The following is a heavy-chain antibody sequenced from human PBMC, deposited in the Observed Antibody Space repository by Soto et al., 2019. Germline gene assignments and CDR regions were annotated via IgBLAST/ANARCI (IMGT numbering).Heavy chain of an antibody. J-gene: IGHJ4*01. D-gene: IGHD3-22*01. CDR2: ISGSGGST. Sequence: GGSPRLSCAASGVTFSRYAMSWVRQAPGKGLEWVSAISGSGGSTYYADSVKGRFPISRDNSKNTLYLQMNSLRAEDTAVYYCAKVALDNNGCSQFDYWGQRTVLTVSS. CDR1: GVTFSRYA. CDR3: AKVALDNNGCSQFDY. V-gene: IGHV3-23*01.